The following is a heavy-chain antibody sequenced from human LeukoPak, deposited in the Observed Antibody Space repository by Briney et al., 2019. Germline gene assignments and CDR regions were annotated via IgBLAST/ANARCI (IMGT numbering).Heavy chain of an antibody. Sequence: ASVKVSCKASGYTFTSYAMHWVRQAPGQRLEWMGWINAGNGNTKYSQKFQGRVTITRDTSASTAYMELSSLRSEDTAVYYCAREYSSGWEFWSDPWGQGTLVTVSS. CDR1: GYTFTSYA. CDR3: AREYSSGWEFWSDP. CDR2: INAGNGNT. D-gene: IGHD6-19*01. V-gene: IGHV1-3*01. J-gene: IGHJ5*02.